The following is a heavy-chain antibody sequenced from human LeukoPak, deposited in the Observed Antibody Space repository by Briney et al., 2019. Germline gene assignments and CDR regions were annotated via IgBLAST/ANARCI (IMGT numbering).Heavy chain of an antibody. Sequence: GGSLRLSCAASGFTFSSYSMNWVRQAPGKGLEWVSSISSSTSYIYYADSVKGRFTISRDNAKNSLYLQMNSLRAEDTAVYYCARREYYYDSSGRRTPSYYYYYYMDVWGKGTTVTISS. CDR1: GFTFSSYS. CDR3: ARREYYYDSSGRRTPSYYYYYYMDV. J-gene: IGHJ6*03. D-gene: IGHD3-22*01. CDR2: ISSSTSYI. V-gene: IGHV3-21*01.